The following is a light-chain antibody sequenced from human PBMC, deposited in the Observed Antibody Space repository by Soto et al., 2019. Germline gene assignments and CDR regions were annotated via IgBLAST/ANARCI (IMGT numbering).Light chain of an antibody. J-gene: IGKJ4*01. CDR2: DAS. V-gene: IGKV1-33*01. Sequence: TQMTQSPSSLSASVGDRVTITFQASRDITDYLNWYQQKPGKAPKLLIYDASNLETGVPSRFSGSGSGTDFTLTITSLQPEDIATYYCQQFDNVPLTFGGGTKVDIK. CDR1: RDITDY. CDR3: QQFDNVPLT.